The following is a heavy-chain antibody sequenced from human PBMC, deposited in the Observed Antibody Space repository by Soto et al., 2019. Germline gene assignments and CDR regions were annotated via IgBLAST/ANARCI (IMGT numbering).Heavy chain of an antibody. V-gene: IGHV1-2*04. Sequence: QVQLVQSGAEVKEAGASVIVSCKASGYTFTGHYIHWLRQAPGQGLEWLGSMNPNGGGTNYAKKFLGWVSSTRHTSLSTAFMEFTRMRPDDPAVYFCARGSNFFRAPDYYSYMDVWGKGTTGTVSS. CDR1: GYTFTGHY. CDR3: ARGSNFFRAPDYYSYMDV. J-gene: IGHJ6*03. D-gene: IGHD3-3*01. CDR2: MNPNGGGT.